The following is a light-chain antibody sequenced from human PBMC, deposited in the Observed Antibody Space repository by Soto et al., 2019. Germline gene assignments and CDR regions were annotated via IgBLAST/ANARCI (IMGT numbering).Light chain of an antibody. CDR2: GAS. CDR3: QQYNNWPRT. V-gene: IGKV3D-15*01. CDR1: QSVSSN. Sequence: EMVMTQSPATLSVSPGERATLSCRASQSVSSNLAWYQQKPGQAPRLLIYGASSRATGIPARFSGSGSGTEFTLTINSLQSEDFAVYYCQQYNNWPRTFGQGTKVDI. J-gene: IGKJ1*01.